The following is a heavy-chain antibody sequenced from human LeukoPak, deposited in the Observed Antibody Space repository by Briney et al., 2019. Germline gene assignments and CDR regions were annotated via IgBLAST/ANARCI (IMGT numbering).Heavy chain of an antibody. J-gene: IGHJ5*01. V-gene: IGHV3-7*01. CDR1: GFTFSSYW. CDR3: ARDKVVGPTKFDS. Sequence: GGSLRLSCAASGFTFSSYWMSWVRRAPGKGLEWVANIKQDGSEIYYVDSVKGRFTISRDNAKKSGYLHMNSLRAEDTAVYYCARDKVVGPTKFDSWGQGTLVTVSS. D-gene: IGHD1-26*01. CDR2: IKQDGSEI.